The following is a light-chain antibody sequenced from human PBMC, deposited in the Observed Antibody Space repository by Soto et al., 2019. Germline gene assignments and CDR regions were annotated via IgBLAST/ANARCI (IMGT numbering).Light chain of an antibody. CDR2: GAS. Sequence: EIVLTQSPGTLSLSPGERATLACRASQSVSSSYLAWYQQKPGQAHRLLIYGASSRTTGIPDRFSGSGSAKDFTLTISSLEPDDFAVYYWQQYGSSPSFGPGTKVEIK. J-gene: IGKJ1*01. CDR1: QSVSSSY. CDR3: QQYGSSPS. V-gene: IGKV3-20*01.